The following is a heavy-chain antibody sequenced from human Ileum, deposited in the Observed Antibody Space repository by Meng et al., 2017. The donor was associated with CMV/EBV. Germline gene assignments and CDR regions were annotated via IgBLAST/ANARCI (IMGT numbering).Heavy chain of an antibody. CDR1: GGSFSGYY. CDR3: ARGSSKFFGVVIIKFDP. Sequence: YGGSFSGYYWSWIRQPLGKGLEWIWEINHSGSTNYNPSLKSRVTISVDTSKNQFSLKLSSVTAADTAVYYCARGSSKFFGVVIIKFDPWGQGTLVTVSS. CDR2: INHSGST. J-gene: IGHJ5*02. V-gene: IGHV4-34*01. D-gene: IGHD3-3*01.